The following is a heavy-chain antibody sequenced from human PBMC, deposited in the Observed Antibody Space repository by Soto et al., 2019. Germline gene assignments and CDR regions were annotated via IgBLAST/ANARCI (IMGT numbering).Heavy chain of an antibody. Sequence: SETLSLTCTVSGGSISSSSYYWGWIRQPPGKGLEWIGSIYYSGSTYYNPSLKSRVTISVDTSKNQFSLKLSSVTAADTALYYCASSITIFGVVIEGVYFDYWGQGTLVTVSS. CDR1: GGSISSSSYY. J-gene: IGHJ4*02. CDR3: ASSITIFGVVIEGVYFDY. V-gene: IGHV4-39*01. D-gene: IGHD3-3*01. CDR2: IYYSGST.